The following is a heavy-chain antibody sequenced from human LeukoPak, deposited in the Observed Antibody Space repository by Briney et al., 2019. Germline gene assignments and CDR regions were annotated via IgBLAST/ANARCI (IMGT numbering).Heavy chain of an antibody. Sequence: PGGSLRLSCAASGVTFRRYWRSWVRQAPRKGREWVASIREGGSQKYYVHPVEARFPISRNNAKTSLNRQMTTLRAEATAVYYCARAEPGTGYYYGMDVWGHRTTVTASS. D-gene: IGHD6-13*01. CDR1: GVTFRRYW. CDR2: IREGGSQK. V-gene: IGHV3-7*03. CDR3: ARAEPGTGYYYGMDV. J-gene: IGHJ6*02.